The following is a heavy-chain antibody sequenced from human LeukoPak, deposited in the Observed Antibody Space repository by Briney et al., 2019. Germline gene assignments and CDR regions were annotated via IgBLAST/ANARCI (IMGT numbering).Heavy chain of an antibody. J-gene: IGHJ4*02. D-gene: IGHD5-18*01. CDR2: ISGSGGST. Sequence: GGSLRLSCAASGFTFSSYVMGWVRQAPGKGLEWVSAISGSGGSTYYADSVKGRFTISRDNSKNTLYLQMNSLRAEDTAVYYCAKWVYSYGYFDYWGQGTLVTVSS. CDR3: AKWVYSYGYFDY. CDR1: GFTFSSYV. V-gene: IGHV3-23*01.